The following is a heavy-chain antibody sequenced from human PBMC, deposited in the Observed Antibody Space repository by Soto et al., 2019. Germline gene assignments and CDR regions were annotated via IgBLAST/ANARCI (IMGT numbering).Heavy chain of an antibody. J-gene: IGHJ6*02. CDR1: GFTFSNYA. CDR3: ANSXXXVTTGMDV. CDR2: ISGSGGTT. D-gene: IGHD4-17*01. V-gene: IGHV3-23*01. Sequence: EVQLLESGGGLVQPGGSLRLSCAASGFTFSNYAMSWVRQAPGKGLEWVSAISGSGGTTYYADSVKGRFTISRDNSKNTLYLQMNSLRAEDTAVXYCANSXXXVTTGMDVWGQGTTVTVSS.